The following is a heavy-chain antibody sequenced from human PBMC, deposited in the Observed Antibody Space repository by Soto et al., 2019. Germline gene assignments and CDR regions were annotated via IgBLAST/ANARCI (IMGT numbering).Heavy chain of an antibody. CDR1: GGSISSGGYY. V-gene: IGHV4-31*03. CDR3: ARDPELAYCNGGSCYHYYYYGMDV. CDR2: IYYSGST. J-gene: IGHJ6*02. D-gene: IGHD2-15*01. Sequence: SSETLSLTCTVSGGSISSGGYYWSWIRQHPGKGLEWIGYIYYSGSTYYNPSLKSRVTISVDTSKNQFSLKLSSVTAADTAVYYCARDPELAYCNGGSCYHYYYYGMDVWGQGTTVTVSS.